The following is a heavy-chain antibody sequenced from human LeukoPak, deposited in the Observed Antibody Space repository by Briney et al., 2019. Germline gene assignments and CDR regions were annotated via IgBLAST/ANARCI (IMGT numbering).Heavy chain of an antibody. Sequence: GGSLRLSCAASGFTFSSYAMSWVRQAPGKGLEWVSTISGSGGSTYYADSVKGRFTVSRDNSKNTLYLQMNSLRAEDTAVYYCAKDTTQWLPTYFDYWGQGTLVTVSS. V-gene: IGHV3-23*01. CDR3: AKDTTQWLPTYFDY. CDR1: GFTFSSYA. CDR2: ISGSGGST. J-gene: IGHJ4*02. D-gene: IGHD6-19*01.